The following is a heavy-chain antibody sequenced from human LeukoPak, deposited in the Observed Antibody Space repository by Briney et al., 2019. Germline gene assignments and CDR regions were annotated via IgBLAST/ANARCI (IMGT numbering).Heavy chain of an antibody. D-gene: IGHD2-2*01. CDR1: GGSFSGYY. CDR3: ARARRVVPAAKPDFDY. V-gene: IGHV4-30-4*08. CDR2: IYYSGST. J-gene: IGHJ4*02. Sequence: SETLSLTCAVYGGSFSGYYWSWIRQPPGKGLEWIGYIYYSGSTYYNPSLKSRVTISVDTSKNQFSLKLSSVTAADTAVYYCARARRVVPAAKPDFDYWGQGTLVTVSS.